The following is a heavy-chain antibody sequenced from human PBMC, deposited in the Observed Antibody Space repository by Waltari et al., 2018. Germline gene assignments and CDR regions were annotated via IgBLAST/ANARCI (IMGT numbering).Heavy chain of an antibody. J-gene: IGHJ4*02. CDR2: VHHIGKT. V-gene: IGHV4-4*02. Sequence: QVQLQESGQGLVKPSGTLSLTCAVSGDSISGNYWWSWVRQSPEKGLEWIGQVHHIGKTHYNPALQSRVTISLDKPKNQFSLNLNSVTAADTAVYYCAGDRAIGLFFDYWGRGTLVTVSS. CDR3: AGDRAIGLFFDY. CDR1: GDSISGNYW. D-gene: IGHD2-2*01.